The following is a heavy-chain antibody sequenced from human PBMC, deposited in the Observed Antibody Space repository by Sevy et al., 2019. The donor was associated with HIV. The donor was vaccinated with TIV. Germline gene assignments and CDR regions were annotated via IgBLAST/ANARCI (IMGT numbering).Heavy chain of an antibody. D-gene: IGHD1-26*01. Sequence: ASVKVSCKASGYTFITYGITWVRQAPGQGLEWMGWISRYNTNYAQKLQVRGTMTTDTSTSTVYMELRSLRSDDTAVYYCARSPSGSQGPGQYFQHWGQGTLVTVSS. V-gene: IGHV1-18*01. CDR3: ARSPSGSQGPGQYFQH. CDR1: GYTFITYG. J-gene: IGHJ1*01. CDR2: ISRYNT.